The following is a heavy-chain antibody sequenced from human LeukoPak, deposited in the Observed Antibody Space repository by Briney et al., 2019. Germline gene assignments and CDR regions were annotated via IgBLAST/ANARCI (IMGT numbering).Heavy chain of an antibody. CDR2: IVPVVEIT. CDR1: GGTFSSYA. D-gene: IGHD3-9*01. J-gene: IGHJ6*02. CDR3: ASFAWLSRATYSFALDV. V-gene: IGHV1-69*04. Sequence: GASVKVSCKASGGTFSSYAISWVRQAPGQGLEWMGRIVPVVEITNYAQPFHDRVTITADKTTSTTYMELSSLRSEDTAVYFCASFAWLSRATYSFALDVWGQGTTVAVSS.